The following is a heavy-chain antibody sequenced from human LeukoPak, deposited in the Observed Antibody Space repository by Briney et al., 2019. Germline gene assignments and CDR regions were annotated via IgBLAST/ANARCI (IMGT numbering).Heavy chain of an antibody. V-gene: IGHV3-33*01. J-gene: IGHJ4*02. D-gene: IGHD3-10*01. CDR2: IWNDGSNT. Sequence: PGGSLRLSCAASGFTFSVYGMHWVRQAPGKGLEWVGVIWNDGSNTYYTDSVKGRFTISRDNSKNTLYLQMNSLRAEDTAVYSCARASGPFDYWGQGTLVTVSS. CDR3: ARASGPFDY. CDR1: GFTFSVYG.